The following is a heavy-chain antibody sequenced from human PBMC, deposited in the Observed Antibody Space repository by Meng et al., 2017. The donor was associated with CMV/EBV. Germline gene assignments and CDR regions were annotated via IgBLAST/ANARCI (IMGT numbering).Heavy chain of an antibody. D-gene: IGHD3-3*01. V-gene: IGHV4-34*01. CDR2: INHSGST. CDR1: GGSFSGYY. Sequence: ESLKISCAVYGGSFSGYYWSWIRQPPGKGLEWIGEINHSGSTNYNPSLKSRVTISVDTSKNQFSLKLSSVTAADTAVYYCARALRFLEWLPDYWGQGTLVTVSS. J-gene: IGHJ4*02. CDR3: ARALRFLEWLPDY.